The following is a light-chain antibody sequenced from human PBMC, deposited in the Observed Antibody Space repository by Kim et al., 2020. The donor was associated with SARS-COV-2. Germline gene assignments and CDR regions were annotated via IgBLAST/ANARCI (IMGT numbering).Light chain of an antibody. CDR2: GVS. CDR3: QQFGSTPYT. Sequence: EIVLTQSPGILSLSPGERATLSCRASQSVSATFLAWYQQSPGQAPRLLIYGVSKRATGIPDRFSGSGSGTDFTLTISRLEPEDFAVYYCQQFGSTPYTFGRGTKLEI. V-gene: IGKV3-20*01. CDR1: QSVSATF. J-gene: IGKJ2*01.